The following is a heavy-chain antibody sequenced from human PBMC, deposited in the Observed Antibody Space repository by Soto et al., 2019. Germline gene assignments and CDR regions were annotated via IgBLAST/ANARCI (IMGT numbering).Heavy chain of an antibody. CDR3: AKDLGYCTSTSSYHVYYYYGLDV. CDR1: GFTFSSYG. Sequence: PGGSLRLSCAASGFTFSSYGMHWVRQAPGKGLEWVAVISYDGSNKYYADSVKGRFTISRDNSKNTLYLQMNSLRAEDTAVYYCAKDLGYCTSTSSYHVYYYYGLDVWGQGTTVTVSS. D-gene: IGHD2-2*01. CDR2: ISYDGSNK. J-gene: IGHJ6*02. V-gene: IGHV3-30*18.